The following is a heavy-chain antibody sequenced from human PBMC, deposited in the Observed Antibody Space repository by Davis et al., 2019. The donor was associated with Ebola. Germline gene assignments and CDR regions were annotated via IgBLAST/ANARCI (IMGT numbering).Heavy chain of an antibody. Sequence: GESLKISCAASGFTFSSYAMSWVRQAPGKGLEWVSTISGSGGTTYYADSVKGRFTISRDNSKDTLYLQMNSLRAEDTAVYYCARVRVYDFWSGYFDYWGQGTLVTVSS. D-gene: IGHD3-3*01. CDR1: GFTFSSYA. CDR2: ISGSGGTT. CDR3: ARVRVYDFWSGYFDY. V-gene: IGHV3-23*01. J-gene: IGHJ4*02.